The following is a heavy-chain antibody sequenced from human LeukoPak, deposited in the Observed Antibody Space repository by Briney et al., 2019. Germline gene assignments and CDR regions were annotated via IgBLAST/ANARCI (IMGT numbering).Heavy chain of an antibody. CDR2: ISGSGGST. CDR1: GFTFSSYA. J-gene: IGHJ4*02. D-gene: IGHD3-3*01. V-gene: IGHV3-23*01. CDR3: ATLYDFWSGYYYFDY. Sequence: PGGSLRLSCAASGFTFSSYAMSWVRQAPGKGLEWVSAISGSGGSTYYADSVKGRFTISRDNSKNTLYLQMNSLRAEDTAVCYCATLYDFWSGYYYFDYWGQGTLVTVSS.